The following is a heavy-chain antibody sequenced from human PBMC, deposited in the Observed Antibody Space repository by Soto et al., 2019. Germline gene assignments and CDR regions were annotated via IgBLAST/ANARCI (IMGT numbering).Heavy chain of an antibody. V-gene: IGHV3-23*01. J-gene: IGHJ4*02. CDR1: GFTFSNYA. CDR2: ISGSGGGT. D-gene: IGHD2-2*01. Sequence: EAQLLASGGAWVQPGGSLRLSCAASGFTFSNYALAWVRQAPAKGLEWFSAISGSGGGTYYADYEKGRFTISRDKSKNMLYLRMNSLRVEHTVIYSCAKGSAESRPSYFDYWGQGTLLTVSS. CDR3: AKGSAESRPSYFDY.